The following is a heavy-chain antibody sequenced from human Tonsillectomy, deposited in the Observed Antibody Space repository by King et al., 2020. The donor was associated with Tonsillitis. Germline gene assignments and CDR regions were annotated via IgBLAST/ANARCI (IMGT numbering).Heavy chain of an antibody. D-gene: IGHD3-3*01. CDR1: GGSISSYY. CDR2: IYYSGST. J-gene: IGHJ4*02. V-gene: IGHV4-59*01. Sequence: VQLQESGPGLVKPSETLSLTCTVSGGSISSYYWSWIRQPPGKGLDWIGYIYYSGSTNYSPSLKSRVTISVDTSKKHFSLKLSSVTAADTAVYYCARGSTSAYDFWSGYYFDYWGQGTLVTVSS. CDR3: ARGSTSAYDFWSGYYFDY.